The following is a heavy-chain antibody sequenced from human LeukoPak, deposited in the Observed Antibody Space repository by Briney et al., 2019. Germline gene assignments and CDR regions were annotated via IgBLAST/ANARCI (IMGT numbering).Heavy chain of an antibody. Sequence: ASVKVSCKASGYTFTSYYMHWVRQAPGQGLEWMGIINPSGGSTSYAQKFQGRVTMTRDTYTSTVYMELSSLRSEDTAVYYCARVYSSGWDSDYWGQGTLVTVSS. CDR1: GYTFTSYY. J-gene: IGHJ4*02. D-gene: IGHD6-19*01. CDR3: ARVYSSGWDSDY. V-gene: IGHV1-46*01. CDR2: INPSGGST.